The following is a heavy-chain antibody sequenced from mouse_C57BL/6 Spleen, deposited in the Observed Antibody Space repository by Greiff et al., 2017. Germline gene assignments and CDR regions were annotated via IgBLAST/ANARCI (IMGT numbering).Heavy chain of an antibody. CDR2: ISYDGSN. Sequence: EVHLVESGPGLVKPSQSLSLTCSVTGYSITSGYYWNWIRQFPGNKLEWMGYISYDGSNNYNPSLKNRISITRDTSKNQFFLKLNSVTTEDTATYYCARGAPMRYFDVWGTGTTVTVSS. CDR1: GYSITSGYY. V-gene: IGHV3-6*01. D-gene: IGHD2-3*01. CDR3: ARGAPMRYFDV. J-gene: IGHJ1*03.